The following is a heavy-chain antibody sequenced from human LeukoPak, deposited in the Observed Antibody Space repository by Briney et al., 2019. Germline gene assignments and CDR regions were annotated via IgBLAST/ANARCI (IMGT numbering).Heavy chain of an antibody. CDR2: INHSGST. Sequence: SETLSLTCAVYGGSFSGYYWSWIRQPPGKGLEWIGEINHSGSTNYNPSLKSRVTISVDTSKNQFSLKLSSVTAADAAVYYCARPRRGSSSYGPEWFDPWGQGTLVTVSS. J-gene: IGHJ5*02. D-gene: IGHD5-18*01. V-gene: IGHV4-34*01. CDR3: ARPRRGSSSYGPEWFDP. CDR1: GGSFSGYY.